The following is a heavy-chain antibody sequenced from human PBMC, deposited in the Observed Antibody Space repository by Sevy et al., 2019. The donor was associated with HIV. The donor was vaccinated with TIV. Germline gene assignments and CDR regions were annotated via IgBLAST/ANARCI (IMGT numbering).Heavy chain of an antibody. J-gene: IGHJ3*01. Sequence: GGSLRLSCAASGFTVTKYAMNWVRQAPGKGLEWVSTIFRSGDVTYYTDSVKGRFTISRDNSKNTLYLQMHSLRAEETALYYCAGARYDSSGSFDAFDLWGHGTMVTVSS. CDR2: IFRSGDVT. V-gene: IGHV3-23*01. D-gene: IGHD3-22*01. CDR1: GFTVTKYA. CDR3: AGARYDSSGSFDAFDL.